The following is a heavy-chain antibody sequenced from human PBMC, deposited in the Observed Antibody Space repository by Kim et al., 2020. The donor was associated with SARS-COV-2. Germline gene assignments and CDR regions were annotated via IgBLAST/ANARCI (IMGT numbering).Heavy chain of an antibody. Sequence: GESLKISCKGSGYSCTSYWIGWVRQMPGKGLEWMGIIYPGDSDTRYSPSFQGQVTISADKSISTAYLQWSSLKASDTAMYYCATSTSNVLRYFDWSPPIDYWGQGTLVTVSS. CDR3: ATSTSNVLRYFDWSPPIDY. D-gene: IGHD3-9*01. CDR2: IYPGDSDT. V-gene: IGHV5-51*01. CDR1: GYSCTSYW. J-gene: IGHJ4*02.